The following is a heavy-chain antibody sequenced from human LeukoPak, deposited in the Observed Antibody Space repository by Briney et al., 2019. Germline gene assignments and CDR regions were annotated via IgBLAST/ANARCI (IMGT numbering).Heavy chain of an antibody. CDR2: ISGSGSGGST. V-gene: IGHV3-23*01. CDR1: GFTFSSSA. J-gene: IGHJ4*02. Sequence: GGSLRLSCAASGFTFSSSAMSWVRQALGKGLEWVSNISGSGSGGSTYYADSVKGRFTISRDNSKNTLYLQMNSLRAEDTAVYYCAKSGYNRFDYWGQGTLVTVSS. CDR3: AKSGYNRFDY. D-gene: IGHD5-24*01.